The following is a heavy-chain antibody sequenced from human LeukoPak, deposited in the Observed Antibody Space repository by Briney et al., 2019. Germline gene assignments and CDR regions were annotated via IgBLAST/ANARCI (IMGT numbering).Heavy chain of an antibody. CDR3: ARGRFALVRNAFDI. CDR1: GGSFSGYY. CDR2: INHSGST. J-gene: IGHJ3*02. V-gene: IGHV4-34*01. Sequence: SETLSLTCAVYGGSFSGYYWSWIRQPPGKGLEWIGEINHSGSTNYNPSLKSRVTISVDTSKNQFSLKLSSVTAADTAVYYCARGRFALVRNAFDIWGQGTMVTVSS. D-gene: IGHD6-13*01.